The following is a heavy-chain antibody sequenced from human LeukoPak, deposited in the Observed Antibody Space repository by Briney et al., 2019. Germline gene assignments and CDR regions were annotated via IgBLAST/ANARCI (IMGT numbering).Heavy chain of an antibody. Sequence: GGSLRLSCAASGFTLNTYAMNWVRQAPGKGLEWVSAIRGNGGTTDYVDSVRGRFIISRDNSRNTLYLQMNSLRAEDTAVYYCAKSITAAGTYAFDIWGQGTVVTVSS. CDR3: AKSITAAGTYAFDI. CDR2: IRGNGGTT. V-gene: IGHV3-23*01. CDR1: GFTLNTYA. J-gene: IGHJ3*02. D-gene: IGHD6-13*01.